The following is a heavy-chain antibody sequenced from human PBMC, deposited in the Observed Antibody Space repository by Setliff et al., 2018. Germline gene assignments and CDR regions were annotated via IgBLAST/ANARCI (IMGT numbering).Heavy chain of an antibody. Sequence: GSLRLSCAASGFTFSSYEMNWVRQAPGKGLEWVSYISSSGSTIYYADSVKGRFTISRDNAKNSLYMQMNSLRAEDTAVYYCARDGRYYDSSGYYYIGRVVAFDIWGQGTMVTVSS. CDR1: GFTFSSYE. J-gene: IGHJ3*02. V-gene: IGHV3-48*03. D-gene: IGHD3-22*01. CDR3: ARDGRYYDSSGYYYIGRVVAFDI. CDR2: ISSSGSTI.